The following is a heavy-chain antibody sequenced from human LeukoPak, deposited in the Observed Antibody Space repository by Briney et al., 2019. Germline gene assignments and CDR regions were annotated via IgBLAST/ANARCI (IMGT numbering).Heavy chain of an antibody. CDR1: GGTFTYFA. Sequence: ASVKVSCKASGGTFTYFAISWLRQAPGQGLEWMGRIVPILDIANYAQKFQGRVTITADKSTSTAYMELSSLRSEDTAVYYCAKTANNFNPWGQGTLVTVSS. D-gene: IGHD2-21*02. CDR2: IVPILDIA. V-gene: IGHV1-69*04. J-gene: IGHJ5*02. CDR3: AKTANNFNP.